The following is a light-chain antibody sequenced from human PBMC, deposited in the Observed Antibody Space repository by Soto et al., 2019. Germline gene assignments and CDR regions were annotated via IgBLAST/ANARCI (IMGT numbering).Light chain of an antibody. Sequence: EIVLTQSPGTLSLSPGERATLSCRASQTVRNSYLAWYQQKPGQAPRLLIYGVSARATGIPDRFRGSWSGTDFTRTISRLEPEDFAVFYCQQYDGSLPYTFGQGTKLEIK. CDR1: QTVRNSY. CDR3: QQYDGSLPYT. J-gene: IGKJ2*01. V-gene: IGKV3-20*01. CDR2: GVS.